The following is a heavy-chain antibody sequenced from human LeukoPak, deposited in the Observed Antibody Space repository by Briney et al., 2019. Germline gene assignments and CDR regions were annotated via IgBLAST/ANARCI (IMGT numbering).Heavy chain of an antibody. Sequence: GGSLRLSCAASGFTVSNNYMSWVRQAPGKGLEWVSVIYSGDNTYYVESVKRRFTISRDNSKNTLFLQMNRLRAEDTAVYYCAGRRVLDASFDYWGQGTLVTVSS. CDR1: GFTVSNNY. CDR3: AGRRVLDASFDY. D-gene: IGHD3-16*01. CDR2: IYSGDNT. J-gene: IGHJ4*02. V-gene: IGHV3-66*02.